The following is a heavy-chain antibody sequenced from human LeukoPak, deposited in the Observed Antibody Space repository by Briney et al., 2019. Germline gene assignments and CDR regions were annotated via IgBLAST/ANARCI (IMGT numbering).Heavy chain of an antibody. CDR2: INPNSGGT. J-gene: IGHJ4*02. D-gene: IGHD3-22*01. CDR3: ARAPYSYSDITGQHRGPFDY. CDR1: GYTFTGYY. V-gene: IGHV1-2*02. Sequence: ASVKVSCKASGYTFTGYYMHWVRQAPGQGLAWMRWINPNSGGTNYAQKVQGRVTITTDESTSTSYMELSSLRSDDTAVFYCARAPYSYSDITGQHRGPFDYWGQGTLVTVSS.